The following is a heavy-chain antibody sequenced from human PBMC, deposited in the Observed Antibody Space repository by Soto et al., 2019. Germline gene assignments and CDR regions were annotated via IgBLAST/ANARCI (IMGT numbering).Heavy chain of an antibody. V-gene: IGHV4-30-2*01. Sequence: PSETLSLTCAVSGGSISSGGYSWSWIRQPPGKGLEWIRYIYHSGSTYYNPSLKSRVTISVDRSKNQFSLKLSSVTAADTAVYYCARGRFYYGSGSYYRRWFDPWGQGTLVTVSS. J-gene: IGHJ5*02. D-gene: IGHD3-10*01. CDR2: IYHSGST. CDR3: ARGRFYYGSGSYYRRWFDP. CDR1: GGSISSGGYS.